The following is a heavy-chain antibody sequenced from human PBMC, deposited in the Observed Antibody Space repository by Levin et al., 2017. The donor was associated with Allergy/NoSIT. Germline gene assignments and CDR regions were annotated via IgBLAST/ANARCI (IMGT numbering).Heavy chain of an antibody. CDR2: ISAYNGNT. CDR3: ARAVYSSSWYSVSEWGSDYYYYGMDV. Sequence: ASVKVSCKASGYTFTSYGISWVRQAPGQGLEWMGWISAYNGNTNYAQKLQGRVTMTTDTSTSTAYMELRSLRSDDTAVYYCARAVYSSSWYSVSEWGSDYYYYGMDVWGQGTTVTVSS. D-gene: IGHD6-13*01. CDR1: GYTFTSYG. V-gene: IGHV1-18*01. J-gene: IGHJ6*02.